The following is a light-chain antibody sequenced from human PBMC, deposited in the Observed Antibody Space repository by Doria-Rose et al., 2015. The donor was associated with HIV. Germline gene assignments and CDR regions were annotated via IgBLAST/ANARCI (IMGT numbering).Light chain of an antibody. J-gene: IGKJ1*01. Sequence: LTQSPGTLSLSPGERATLSCRAGQSFSSTYLAWYQQKPGRAPSLLIYDGSTRATGTPDRFSASGSGTDFTLTINRLEPEDFALYYCHQYGTSWTFGQGTMVEI. CDR2: DGS. V-gene: IGKV3-20*01. CDR3: HQYGTSWT. CDR1: QSFSSTY.